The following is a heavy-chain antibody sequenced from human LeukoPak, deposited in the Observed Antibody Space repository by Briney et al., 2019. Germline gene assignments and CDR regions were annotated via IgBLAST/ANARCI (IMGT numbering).Heavy chain of an antibody. D-gene: IGHD6-25*01. V-gene: IGHV4-39*01. CDR1: GGSINSYNYF. CDR2: VFYSGSP. J-gene: IGHJ4*02. CDR3: ARCTSSRYANFDY. Sequence: SETLSLTCTVSGGSINSYNYFWAWIRQPPGSGLEWIASVFYSGSPYYNPSFKSRVTISVDTSKNQFSLKLSSVTAADTAVYYCARCTSSRYANFDYWGQGTLVTVSS.